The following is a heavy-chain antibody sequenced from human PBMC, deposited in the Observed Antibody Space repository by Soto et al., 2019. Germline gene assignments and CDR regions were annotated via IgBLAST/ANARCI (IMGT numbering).Heavy chain of an antibody. D-gene: IGHD3-16*01. V-gene: IGHV4-39*07. CDR1: GGSISNNFYY. CDR2: IFYRGSA. Sequence: PSETLSLTCTISGGSISNNFYYWGWIRQPPGKGLQWIGNIFYRGSANYNPSLKSRVTISIDTSKNQFSLKLSSVTAADTAVYYCVFFSRFGGVRGAYDFWGQGSMVIVSS. CDR3: VFFSRFGGVRGAYDF. J-gene: IGHJ3*01.